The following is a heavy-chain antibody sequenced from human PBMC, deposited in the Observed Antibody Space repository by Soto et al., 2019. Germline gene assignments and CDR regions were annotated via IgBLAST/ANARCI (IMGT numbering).Heavy chain of an antibody. Sequence: QLQLHESGPGLVKPSETLSLTCAVSGDSMSSSDYYWGWIRQPPGKGLEWIGSNYYSGSTYYNPSLQSRVAISVGTSKNQFSLKLKSVTAADTAIYYCARRTVNIRTFYSGLKTHCFDYWGQGAPVTVSS. D-gene: IGHD6-19*01. CDR2: NYYSGST. V-gene: IGHV4-39*01. CDR3: ARRTVNIRTFYSGLKTHCFDY. CDR1: GDSMSSSDYY. J-gene: IGHJ4*02.